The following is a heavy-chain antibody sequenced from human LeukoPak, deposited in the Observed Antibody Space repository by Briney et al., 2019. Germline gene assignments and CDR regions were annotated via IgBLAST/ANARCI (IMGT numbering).Heavy chain of an antibody. CDR2: IYYSGST. D-gene: IGHD3-10*01. Sequence: PSETLSLTCTVSGGSMYNHYWSWIRQPPGKGLESIGYIYYSGSTIYNPSLESRVTISVDTSKNQFSLKLTSVTAADTAVYYCARLPSGTLNPPFDYWGQGSLATVSS. J-gene: IGHJ4*02. CDR1: GGSMYNHY. CDR3: ARLPSGTLNPPFDY. V-gene: IGHV4-59*08.